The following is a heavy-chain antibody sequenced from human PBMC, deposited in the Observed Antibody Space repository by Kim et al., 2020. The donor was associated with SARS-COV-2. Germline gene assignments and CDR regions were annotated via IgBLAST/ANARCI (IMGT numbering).Heavy chain of an antibody. D-gene: IGHD3-3*01. Sequence: KGRLTISRDNTKNMLYLQMISLRTEDTAVYYCARVFDFGVVINADRDVFDIWGQGTRVTVSS. J-gene: IGHJ3*02. V-gene: IGHV3-30*01. CDR3: ARVFDFGVVINADRDVFDI.